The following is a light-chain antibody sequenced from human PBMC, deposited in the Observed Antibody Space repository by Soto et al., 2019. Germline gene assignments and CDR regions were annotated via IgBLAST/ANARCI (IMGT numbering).Light chain of an antibody. J-gene: IGLJ1*01. CDR3: SSYTIRNTPYV. Sequence: QSALTQPASVSGSPGQSITVSCTGSGSDVGGYNYVSWYQQHPGKAPKPIIYEVSNRPPGVANRFSGSKSGNTASLTISGLQAEDEADYDCSSYTIRNTPYVFGTGTKVTVL. CDR1: GSDVGGYNY. V-gene: IGLV2-14*01. CDR2: EVS.